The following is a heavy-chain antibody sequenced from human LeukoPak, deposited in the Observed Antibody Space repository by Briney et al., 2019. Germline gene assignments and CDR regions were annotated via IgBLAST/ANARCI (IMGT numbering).Heavy chain of an antibody. CDR3: ARQPGGTAAFDI. CDR1: GGSFSGYY. J-gene: IGHJ3*02. Sequence: PSETLSLTCAVYGGSFSGYYWSWIRQPPGKGLEWIGYISYTGGETNYNPSLKSRLTISVDTSKNQFSLMLTSVTAADTAVYYCARQPGGTAAFDIWAQGTMVTVSS. CDR2: ISYTGGET. V-gene: IGHV4-59*08. D-gene: IGHD1-14*01.